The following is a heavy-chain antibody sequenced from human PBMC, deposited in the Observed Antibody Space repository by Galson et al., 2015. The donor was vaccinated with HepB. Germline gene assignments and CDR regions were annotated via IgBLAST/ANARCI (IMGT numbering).Heavy chain of an antibody. CDR2: ISDSGDFK. D-gene: IGHD1-26*01. CDR3: ARAGKSSLVSYFDC. J-gene: IGHJ4*02. V-gene: IGHV3-23*01. Sequence: SLRLSCAGSGFTFSNYAMNWVRQAPGKGLEWVAVISDSGDFKYDADSVKGRFTFSRDISKNTLFLQMNSLRAEDTAVYFCARAGKSSLVSYFDCWGRGTPVTVSS. CDR1: GFTFSNYA.